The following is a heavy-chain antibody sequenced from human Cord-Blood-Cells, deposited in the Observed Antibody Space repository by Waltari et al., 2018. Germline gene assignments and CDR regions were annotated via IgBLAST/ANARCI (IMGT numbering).Heavy chain of an antibody. D-gene: IGHD6-13*01. V-gene: IGHV4-34*01. CDR2: SNHSGST. CDR1: GGSFSGYY. J-gene: IGHJ4*02. Sequence: QVQLQQWGAGLLKPSETLSLTCAVYGGSFSGYYWSWIRQPPGKGLEWIGESNHSGSTNYNPSLKSRVTISVDTSKNQFSLKLSSVTAADTAVYYCARLSSSWYRDKDYWGQGTLVTVSS. CDR3: ARLSSSWYRDKDY.